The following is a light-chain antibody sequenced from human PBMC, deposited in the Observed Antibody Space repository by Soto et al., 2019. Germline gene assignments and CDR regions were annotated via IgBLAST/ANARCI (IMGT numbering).Light chain of an antibody. CDR1: SSDVGGYNY. CDR2: EVS. Sequence: QSALTQPPSASGSPGQSVTISCTGTSSDVGGYNYDSWYQQHPGKAPKLMIYEVSKRPSGVPDRFSGSKSGNTASLTVSGLQAEDEADYFCSSYAGSNIYVVFGGGTKLTVL. J-gene: IGLJ2*01. V-gene: IGLV2-8*01. CDR3: SSYAGSNIYVV.